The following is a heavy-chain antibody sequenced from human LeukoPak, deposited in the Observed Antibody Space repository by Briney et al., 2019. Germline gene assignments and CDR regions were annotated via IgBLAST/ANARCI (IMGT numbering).Heavy chain of an antibody. CDR2: IWYDGSNK. V-gene: IGHV3-33*01. CDR3: ARERGSSYTFDY. CDR1: GFTFSSYG. Sequence: SLRLSCAASGFTFSSYGMHWVRQAPGKGLEWVAVIWYDGSNKYYADSVKGRFTISRDNSENTLYLQMNSLRAEDTAVYYCARERGSSYTFDYWGQGTLVTVSS. D-gene: IGHD6-6*01. J-gene: IGHJ4*02.